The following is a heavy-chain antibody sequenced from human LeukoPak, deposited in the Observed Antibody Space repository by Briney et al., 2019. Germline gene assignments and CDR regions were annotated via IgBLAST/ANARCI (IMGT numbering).Heavy chain of an antibody. Sequence: MTGGSLRLSCAASGFTFSCYSMNWVRQAPGKGLEWVSSISSSSSYIYYADSVKGRFTISRDNAKNSLYLQMNSLRAEDTAVYYCARDFTRYDFWSGEFASYWGQGTLVTVSP. CDR1: GFTFSCYS. V-gene: IGHV3-21*01. CDR2: ISSSSSYI. CDR3: ARDFTRYDFWSGEFASY. D-gene: IGHD3-3*01. J-gene: IGHJ4*02.